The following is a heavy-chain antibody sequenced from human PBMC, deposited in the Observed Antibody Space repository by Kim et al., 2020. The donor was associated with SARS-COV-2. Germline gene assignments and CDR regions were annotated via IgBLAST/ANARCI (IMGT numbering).Heavy chain of an antibody. CDR3: ARAGYYYDSSGYYF. V-gene: IGHV4-59*13. J-gene: IGHJ1*01. Sequence: SETLSLSCTVSGDSISRYFWSWIRQPPGKGLEFIGYIYNDGSARYNPSLESRITISVDTSKNQFSLKVTSVTAAYTAVYYCARAGYYYDSSGYYF. CDR2: IYNDGSA. CDR1: GDSISRYF. D-gene: IGHD3-22*01.